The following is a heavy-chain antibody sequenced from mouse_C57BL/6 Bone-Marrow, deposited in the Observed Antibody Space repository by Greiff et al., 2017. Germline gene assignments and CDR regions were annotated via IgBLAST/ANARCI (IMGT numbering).Heavy chain of an antibody. J-gene: IGHJ4*01. V-gene: IGHV5-9-1*02. CDR3: TPIYYDYGYAMDY. Sequence: EVKLEESGEGLVKPGGSLKLSCAASGFTFSSYAMSWVRQTPEKRLEWVAYISSGGDYIYYADTVKGRFTISSDNARNTLYLQMSSLKSEDTAMYYCTPIYYDYGYAMDYWGQGTSVTVSS. CDR1: GFTFSSYA. D-gene: IGHD2-4*01. CDR2: ISSGGDYI.